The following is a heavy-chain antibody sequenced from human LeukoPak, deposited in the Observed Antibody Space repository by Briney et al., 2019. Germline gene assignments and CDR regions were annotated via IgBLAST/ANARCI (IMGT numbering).Heavy chain of an antibody. Sequence: ASVKVSCKASGGTFSSYAISWVRQAPGQGLEWMGWINPNSGGTNYAQKFQGRVTMTRDTSISTAYMELSRLRSDDTAVYYCARGVDIVVVPAAINWFDPWGQGTLVTVSS. J-gene: IGHJ5*02. D-gene: IGHD2-2*01. CDR1: GGTFSSYA. CDR2: INPNSGGT. V-gene: IGHV1-2*02. CDR3: ARGVDIVVVPAAINWFDP.